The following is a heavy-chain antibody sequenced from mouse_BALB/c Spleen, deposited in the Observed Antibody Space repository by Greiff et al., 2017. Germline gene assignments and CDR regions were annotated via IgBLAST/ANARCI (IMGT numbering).Heavy chain of an antibody. Sequence: QVQLQQSGAELAKPGASVKMSCKASGYTFTSYWMHWVKQRPGQGLEWIGYINPSTGYTEYNQKFKDKATLTADKSSSTAYMQLSSLTSEDSAVYYCARYYGYDWFAYWGQGTLVTVSA. CDR2: INPSTGYT. V-gene: IGHV1-7*01. J-gene: IGHJ3*01. D-gene: IGHD2-2*01. CDR1: GYTFTSYW. CDR3: ARYYGYDWFAY.